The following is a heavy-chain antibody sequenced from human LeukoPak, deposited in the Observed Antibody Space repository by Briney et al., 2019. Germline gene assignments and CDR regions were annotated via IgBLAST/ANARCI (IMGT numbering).Heavy chain of an antibody. CDR1: GYTFTGYY. CDR3: ARSYDYYDSSGYPEGY. D-gene: IGHD3-22*01. J-gene: IGHJ4*02. V-gene: IGHV1-2*02. Sequence: ASVKVSCKASGYTFTGYYIHWVRQAPGQGLEWMGWINPNSGDTIYAQRFQGRVTMTRDTSISTAYMELSRLRSDDTAVYYCARSYDYYDSSGYPEGYWGQGTLVTVSS. CDR2: INPNSGDT.